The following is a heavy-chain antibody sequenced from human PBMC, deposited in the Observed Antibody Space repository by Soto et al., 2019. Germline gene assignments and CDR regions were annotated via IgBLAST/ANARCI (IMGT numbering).Heavy chain of an antibody. CDR1: GFTFSSYW. V-gene: IGHV3-7*05. CDR2: IKQDGSEK. Sequence: GGSLRLSCAASGFTFSSYWMSWVRQAPGKGLEWVANIKQDGSEKYYGDSVKGRFTISRDNAKNSLYLQMNSLRAEDTAVYYCARVRGYCSGGSCYHHFDYWGQGTLVTVSS. J-gene: IGHJ4*02. D-gene: IGHD2-15*01. CDR3: ARVRGYCSGGSCYHHFDY.